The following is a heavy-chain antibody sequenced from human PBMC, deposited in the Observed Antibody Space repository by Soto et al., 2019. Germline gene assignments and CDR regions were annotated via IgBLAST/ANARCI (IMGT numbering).Heavy chain of an antibody. Sequence: QLQLKESGSGLVKSSQTLSLTCAVSGGSISSGGYSWSWIRQPPGKGLEWIGYIYHSGSTYYNPSLKSRVTISVDRSKNQFSLKLSSVTAADTAVYYCARVAPLPSDYDSSGYPVYFDYWGQGTLVTVSS. CDR3: ARVAPLPSDYDSSGYPVYFDY. D-gene: IGHD3-22*01. CDR2: IYHSGST. CDR1: GGSISSGGYS. V-gene: IGHV4-30-2*01. J-gene: IGHJ4*02.